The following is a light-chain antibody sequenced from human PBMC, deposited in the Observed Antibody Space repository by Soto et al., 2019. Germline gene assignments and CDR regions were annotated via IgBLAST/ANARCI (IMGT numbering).Light chain of an antibody. CDR2: KAS. CDR1: QNVNIW. Sequence: DVEMTQSPSTLPTSIGDRVTINCWASQNVNIWLAWYQQKPGKAPKLLIYKASRLESGVPSRFSASGSGTDFTLTINSLQSDDFATYFCQQYSKESTFGQGTKLEIK. CDR3: QQYSKEST. J-gene: IGKJ2*01. V-gene: IGKV1-5*03.